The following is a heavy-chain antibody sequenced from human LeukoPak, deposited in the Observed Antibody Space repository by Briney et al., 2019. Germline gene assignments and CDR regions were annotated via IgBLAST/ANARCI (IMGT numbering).Heavy chain of an antibody. Sequence: GGSLRLSCAASGFTFSNYEMNWVRQAPGKGLDWVSYITGSGSTIYYADSMRGRFTISRDNAKKSLYLQMNSLRAEDTAVYYCARDPSRYYYGSGSYSPFFDYWGQGTLVTVSS. D-gene: IGHD3-10*01. CDR1: GFTFSNYE. CDR2: ITGSGSTI. V-gene: IGHV3-48*03. J-gene: IGHJ4*02. CDR3: ARDPSRYYYGSGSYSPFFDY.